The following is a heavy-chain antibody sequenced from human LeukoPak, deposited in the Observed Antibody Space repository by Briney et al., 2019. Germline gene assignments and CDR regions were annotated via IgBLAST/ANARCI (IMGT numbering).Heavy chain of an antibody. Sequence: NPGGSLRLSCAASGFTFSSYGMSWVRQAPGKGLEWVSAISGSGGSTYYADSVKGRFTISRDNSKNTLYLQMNSLRAEDTALYYCARDSPSTIFGVVQKTYYYYYMDVWGKGTTVTVSS. CDR2: ISGSGGST. CDR3: ARDSPSTIFGVVQKTYYYYYMDV. V-gene: IGHV3-23*01. D-gene: IGHD3-3*01. CDR1: GFTFSSYG. J-gene: IGHJ6*03.